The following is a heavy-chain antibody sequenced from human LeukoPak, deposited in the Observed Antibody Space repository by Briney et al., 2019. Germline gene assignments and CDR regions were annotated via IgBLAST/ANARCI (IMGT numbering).Heavy chain of an antibody. J-gene: IGHJ4*02. CDR3: ARVLYGSGGYWLDY. Sequence: ASVKVSCKASGYTFTGYFMHWVRQAPGLGLEWMGWISGYSGNTNYAQNLQGRVTMTTDPSTSTVYMELRSLRSDDTGVYYCARVLYGSGGYWLDYWGQGTLVTVSS. CDR2: ISGYSGNT. CDR1: GYTFTGYF. V-gene: IGHV1-18*04. D-gene: IGHD3-22*01.